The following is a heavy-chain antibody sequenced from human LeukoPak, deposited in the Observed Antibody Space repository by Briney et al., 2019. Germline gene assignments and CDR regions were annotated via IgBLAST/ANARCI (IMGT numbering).Heavy chain of an antibody. CDR1: GYTFTNYA. V-gene: IGHV7-4-1*02. Sequence: ASVKVSCKASGYTFTNYAMNWVRQAPGQGLEWMGWINTNTGNPTYAQGFTGRFVFSLDATVSTAYLQISSLKTEDTAMYYCARGNYYVDYWGQGTLVTVSS. J-gene: IGHJ4*02. CDR2: INTNTGNP. D-gene: IGHD3-10*01. CDR3: ARGNYYVDY.